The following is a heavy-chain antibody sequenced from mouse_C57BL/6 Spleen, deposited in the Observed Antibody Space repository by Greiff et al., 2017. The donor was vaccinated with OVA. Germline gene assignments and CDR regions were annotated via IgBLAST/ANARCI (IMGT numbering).Heavy chain of an antibody. Sequence: EVKVEESGGGLVKPGGSLKLSCAASGFTFSDYGMHWVRQAPEKGLEWVAYISSGSSTIYYADTVKGRFTISRDNAKNTLFLQMTSLRSEDTAMYYCARGLYYGSSAFAYWGQGTLVTVSA. J-gene: IGHJ3*01. CDR1: GFTFSDYG. V-gene: IGHV5-17*01. CDR3: ARGLYYGSSAFAY. CDR2: ISSGSSTI. D-gene: IGHD1-1*01.